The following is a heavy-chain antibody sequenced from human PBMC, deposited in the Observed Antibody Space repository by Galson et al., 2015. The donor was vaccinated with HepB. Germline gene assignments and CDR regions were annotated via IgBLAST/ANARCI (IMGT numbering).Heavy chain of an antibody. CDR1: GYTFTSFD. J-gene: IGHJ3*02. D-gene: IGHD3-16*01. Sequence: SVKVSCKASGYTFTSFDINWVRQATGQGLEWMGWMNPNSGNAGYAQRFQGRVTMTRNTSISTAYMELSGLRFEDTAVYYCAKRRASRGAFDIWGQGTMVTVS. V-gene: IGHV1-8*01. CDR3: AKRRASRGAFDI. CDR2: MNPNSGNA.